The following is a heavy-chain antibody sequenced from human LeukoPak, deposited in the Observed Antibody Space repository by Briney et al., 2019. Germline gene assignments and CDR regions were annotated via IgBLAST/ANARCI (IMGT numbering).Heavy chain of an antibody. J-gene: IGHJ4*02. CDR3: TRESYYDSSGYLLDY. Sequence: SETLSLTCTVSGDSISSNDYYWGWIRQPPGKGLEWIGSIYYGGSTYYNPSLKSRVIISVDTSMNQFSLKLSFVTAADTAVYYCTRESYYDSSGYLLDYWGQGTLVTVSS. CDR2: IYYGGST. CDR1: GDSISSNDYY. D-gene: IGHD3-22*01. V-gene: IGHV4-39*07.